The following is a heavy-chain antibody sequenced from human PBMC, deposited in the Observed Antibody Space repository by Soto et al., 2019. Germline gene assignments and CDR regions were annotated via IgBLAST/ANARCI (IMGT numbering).Heavy chain of an antibody. CDR1: GGSISSGDYY. CDR2: IYYSGST. Sequence: SETLSLTCTVSGGSISSGDYYWSWIRQPPGKGLEWIGYIYYSGSTYYNPSLKSRVTISVDTSKNQFSLKLSSVTAADTAVYYCARYSTNGVCNTDYYYGMDVWGQGTTVTVSS. V-gene: IGHV4-30-4*01. D-gene: IGHD2-8*01. CDR3: ARYSTNGVCNTDYYYGMDV. J-gene: IGHJ6*02.